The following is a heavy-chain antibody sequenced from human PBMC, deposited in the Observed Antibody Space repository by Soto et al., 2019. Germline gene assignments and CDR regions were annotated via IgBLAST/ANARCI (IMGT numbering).Heavy chain of an antibody. CDR3: ARGRDAYKGGRS. CDR1: GGSISSGDYY. V-gene: IGHV4-34*01. CDR2: IHPSGST. D-gene: IGHD1-1*01. J-gene: IGHJ4*02. Sequence: PSETLSLTCAVSGGSISSGDYYCIWTRQAPGKGLEWIGEIHPSGSTNYNPSLKSRVTLSLDTSKNQFSLNLISVTAADTAVYYCARGRDAYKGGRSWGQGTLVTVSS.